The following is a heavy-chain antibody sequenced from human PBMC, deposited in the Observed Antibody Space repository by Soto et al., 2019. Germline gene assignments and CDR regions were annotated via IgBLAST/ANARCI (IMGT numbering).Heavy chain of an antibody. J-gene: IGHJ6*02. V-gene: IGHV1-18*01. CDR2: ISAYNGNT. CDR1: GYTFTSYG. CDR3: ARVLLVGAIYYGMDV. Sequence: QVQLVQSGAEVKKPGASVKVSCKASGYTFTSYGISWVRQAPGQGLETMGWISAYNGNTNYAQKLQDRVTMTTDTSTSTAYMELRSLKSDDTAVYYCARVLLVGAIYYGMDVWGQGTTVTVSS. D-gene: IGHD1-26*01.